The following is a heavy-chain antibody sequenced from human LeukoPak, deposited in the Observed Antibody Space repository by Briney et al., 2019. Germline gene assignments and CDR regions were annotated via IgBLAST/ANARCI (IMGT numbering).Heavy chain of an antibody. D-gene: IGHD2-2*02. CDR3: ASSVVVPGAIIEFYFYYMDV. V-gene: IGHV1-24*01. CDR1: GYTLTELS. J-gene: IGHJ6*03. Sequence: ASVKVSCKVSGYTLTELSMHWVRQAPGKGLEWMGGFDPEDGETIYAQKFQGRVTMTEDTSTDTAYMELSSLRSEDTAVYYCASSVVVPGAIIEFYFYYMDVWGKGTTVTVS. CDR2: FDPEDGET.